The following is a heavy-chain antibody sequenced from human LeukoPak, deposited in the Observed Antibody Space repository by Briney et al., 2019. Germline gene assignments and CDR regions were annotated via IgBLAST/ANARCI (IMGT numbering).Heavy chain of an antibody. D-gene: IGHD2-15*01. CDR2: IYYSGST. V-gene: IGHV4-59*01. CDR1: GGSISGYY. CDR3: ARAYCDGGSCYYPDWFDP. Sequence: SETLSLTCTVSGGSISGYYWSWIRQPPGKGLEWIGYIYYSGSTNYNPSLKSRVTISVDTSKNQFSLKLRSVTAADTAVFYCARAYCDGGSCYYPDWFDPWGQGTLVTVSS. J-gene: IGHJ5*02.